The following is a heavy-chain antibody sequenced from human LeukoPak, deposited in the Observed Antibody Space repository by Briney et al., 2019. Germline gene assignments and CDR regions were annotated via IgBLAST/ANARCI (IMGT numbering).Heavy chain of an antibody. D-gene: IGHD4-17*01. J-gene: IGHJ4*02. CDR1: GFSLSTSGVG. Sequence: SGPTLVNPTQTLTLTCTFSGFSLSTSGVGVGWIRQPPGKALEWLALIYWNDDKRYSPSLKSRLTITKDTTKNQVVLTMTNMDPVDTATYYCAHRNDYGRLLDYWGQGTLVTVSS. CDR3: AHRNDYGRLLDY. CDR2: IYWNDDK. V-gene: IGHV2-5*01.